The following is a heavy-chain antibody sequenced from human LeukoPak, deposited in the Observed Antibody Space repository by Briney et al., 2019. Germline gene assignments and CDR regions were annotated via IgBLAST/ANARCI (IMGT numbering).Heavy chain of an antibody. Sequence: GESLKISCKGSGNIFTNYCIGWVRQMPGKGLEWMGIIYPGDSDTRYSPSFEGQVTISADKSISTAYLQWSSLKASDTAMYYCARLGRNTSGNYNWFDPWGHGTLVTVSS. J-gene: IGHJ5*02. CDR3: ARLGRNTSGNYNWFDP. CDR2: IYPGDSDT. V-gene: IGHV5-51*01. CDR1: GNIFTNYC. D-gene: IGHD2-2*01.